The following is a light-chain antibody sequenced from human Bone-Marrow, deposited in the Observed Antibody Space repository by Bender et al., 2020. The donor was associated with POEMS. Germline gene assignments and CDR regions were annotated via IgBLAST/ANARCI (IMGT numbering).Light chain of an antibody. CDR1: KLGEEY. Sequence: SYELTQPPSVSVSPGQTATITCSGEKLGEEYACWYQQKPGQSPVVVIYQDTKRPSGIHERFSGSTSGNTASLTISRTQTMDEADYYCQSWGSNTAVFGGGTKLTVL. V-gene: IGLV3-1*01. CDR2: QDT. CDR3: QSWGSNTAV. J-gene: IGLJ2*01.